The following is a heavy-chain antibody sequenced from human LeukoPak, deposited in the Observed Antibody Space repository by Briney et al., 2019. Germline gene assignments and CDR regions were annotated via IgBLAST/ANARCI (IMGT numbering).Heavy chain of an antibody. Sequence: SETLSLTCTVSGGSISSYYWNWIRQPPGKGLEWIGYIYYSGSTNYNPSLKSRVTISVDTSKNQFSLKLSSVTAADTAVYYCARDSSGWYFDYWGQGTLVTVSS. J-gene: IGHJ4*02. CDR2: IYYSGST. D-gene: IGHD6-19*01. CDR1: GGSISSYY. CDR3: ARDSSGWYFDY. V-gene: IGHV4-59*01.